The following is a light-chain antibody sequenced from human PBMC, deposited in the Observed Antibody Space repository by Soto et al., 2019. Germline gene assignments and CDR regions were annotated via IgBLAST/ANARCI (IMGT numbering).Light chain of an antibody. V-gene: IGKV3-15*01. CDR2: GAS. Sequence: EIVMRHSPAAVSVYSGEKPTQSCRASQGVSSNLAWYQQKPGQPPRLLIYGASTRATGIPPRFSGRGSGTEFTLTISSLQSEDFAVYYCQQYGSSAITFGQGTKVDIK. J-gene: IGKJ1*01. CDR3: QQYGSSAIT. CDR1: QGVSSN.